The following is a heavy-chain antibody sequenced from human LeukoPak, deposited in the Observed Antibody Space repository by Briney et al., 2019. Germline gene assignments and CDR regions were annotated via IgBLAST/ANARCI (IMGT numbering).Heavy chain of an antibody. V-gene: IGHV3-7*01. J-gene: IGHJ6*03. CDR3: ARVGAARYYYYYMDV. CDR1: GFTFSSYW. CDR2: IKQDGSEK. D-gene: IGHD2-15*01. Sequence: GGSLRLSCAASGFTFSSYWMSWVRQAPGKGLEWVANIKQDGSEKYYVDSLKGRFTVSRDNAKNSLYLQINSLRAGETAVYYCARVGAARYYYYYMDVWGKGTTVTVSS.